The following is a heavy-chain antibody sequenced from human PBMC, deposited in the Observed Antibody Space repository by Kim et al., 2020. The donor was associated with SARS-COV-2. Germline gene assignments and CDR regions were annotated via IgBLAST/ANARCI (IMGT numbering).Heavy chain of an antibody. CDR1: GGSFSGYY. CDR3: ARSRYDYVWGSYRSKGVFDY. J-gene: IGHJ4*02. V-gene: IGHV4-34*01. CDR2: INHSGST. D-gene: IGHD3-16*02. Sequence: SETLSLTCAVYGGSFSGYYWSWIRQPPGKGLEWIGEINHSGSTNYNPSLKSRVTISVDTSKNQFSLKLSSVTAADTAVYYCARSRYDYVWGSYRSKGVFDYWGQGTLVTVSS.